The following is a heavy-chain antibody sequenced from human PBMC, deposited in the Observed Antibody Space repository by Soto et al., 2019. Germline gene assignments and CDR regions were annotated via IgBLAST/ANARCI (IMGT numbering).Heavy chain of an antibody. CDR3: ASTYYYGSGSYYQGHWFDP. V-gene: IGHV4-31*03. CDR2: IYYSGST. Sequence: SETLSLTCTVSGGSISSGGYYWSWIRQHPGKGLEWIGYIYYSGSTYYNPSLKSRVTISVDTSKNQFSLKLSSVTAADTAVYYCASTYYYGSGSYYQGHWFDPWGQGTLVTVSS. CDR1: GGSISSGGYY. J-gene: IGHJ5*02. D-gene: IGHD3-10*01.